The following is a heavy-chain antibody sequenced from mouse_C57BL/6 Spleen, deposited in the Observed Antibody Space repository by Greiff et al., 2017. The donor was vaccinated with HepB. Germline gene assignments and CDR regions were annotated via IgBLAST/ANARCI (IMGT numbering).Heavy chain of an antibody. CDR1: GYTFTNYW. J-gene: IGHJ2*01. CDR3: ARGPTTVVAPYYFDY. Sequence: QVQLKESGAELVRPGTSVKMSCKASGYTFTNYWIGWAKQRPGHGLEWIGDIYPGGGYTNYNEKFKGKATLTADKSSSTAYMQFSSLTSEDSAIYYCARGPTTVVAPYYFDYWGQGTTLTVSS. V-gene: IGHV1-63*01. CDR2: IYPGGGYT. D-gene: IGHD1-1*01.